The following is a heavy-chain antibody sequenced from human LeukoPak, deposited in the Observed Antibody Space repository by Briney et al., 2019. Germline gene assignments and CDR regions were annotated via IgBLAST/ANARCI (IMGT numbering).Heavy chain of an antibody. CDR2: INANSGGT. J-gene: IGHJ6*03. Sequence: ASVKVSCKASGYTFTGYYMHWVRQAPGQGLEWMGWINANSGGTNYAQKFQGRVTMTRDTSTSTVHMELSSLRSEDTAVYYCSTGPSIAMVRGGQWYYYMDVWGKGTTVTIPS. D-gene: IGHD3-10*01. V-gene: IGHV1-2*02. CDR3: STGPSIAMVRGGQWYYYMDV. CDR1: GYTFTGYY.